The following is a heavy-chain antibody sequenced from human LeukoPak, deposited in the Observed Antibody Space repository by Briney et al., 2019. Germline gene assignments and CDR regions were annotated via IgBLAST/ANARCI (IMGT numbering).Heavy chain of an antibody. CDR1: GGSISSSSYH. Sequence: SETLSLTCTVSGGSISSSSYHWGWIRQPPGKGLEWIGTIYYSGSTYYSPSLKSRVTISVDRSKNQFSLRLSSVTAADTADYYCARAQGNGLIDFWGQGTLVTVSS. CDR3: ARAQGNGLIDF. D-gene: IGHD3/OR15-3a*01. CDR2: IYYSGST. J-gene: IGHJ4*02. V-gene: IGHV4-39*01.